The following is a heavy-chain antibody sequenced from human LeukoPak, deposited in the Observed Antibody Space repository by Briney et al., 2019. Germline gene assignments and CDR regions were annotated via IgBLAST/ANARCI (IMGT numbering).Heavy chain of an antibody. D-gene: IGHD5-12*01. CDR3: ARGGGSGYGYYYGLDV. V-gene: IGHV3-30*03. Sequence: GRSLRLSCAASGFTFRSYVMYWVRQAPGRGLEWVAVIGYDGDNKYYGDSVKGRFTITIDNSKNTVYVQMNSLRAEDTAVYYCARGGGSGYGYYYGLDVWGQGTTVTVSS. J-gene: IGHJ6*02. CDR1: GFTFRSYV. CDR2: IGYDGDNK.